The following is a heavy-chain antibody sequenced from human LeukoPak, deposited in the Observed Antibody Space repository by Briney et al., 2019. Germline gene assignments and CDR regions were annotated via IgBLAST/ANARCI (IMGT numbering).Heavy chain of an antibody. Sequence: GGSLRLSCTTSGFNFRAYWMGWVRQAPGKGLEWVSAISSSGDTTYYADSVKGRFTISRDNSKNTLYLQMNFLRAEDTAVYYCAKGRGILSPDYWGQGTLVTVSS. D-gene: IGHD2-15*01. CDR2: ISSSGDTT. CDR1: GFNFRAYW. CDR3: AKGRGILSPDY. J-gene: IGHJ4*02. V-gene: IGHV3-23*01.